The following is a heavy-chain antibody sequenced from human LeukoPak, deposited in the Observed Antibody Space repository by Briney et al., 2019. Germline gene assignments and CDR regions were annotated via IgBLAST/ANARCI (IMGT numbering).Heavy chain of an antibody. Sequence: ASVKVSCKASGYTFTSYDINWVRQATGQGLEWMGWMNPNSGNTGYAQKFQGRVTMTRNTSISTAYMELSSLRSEDTAVYYCARGHMVRGVIILYYYYYYYMDVWGKGTTVTISS. CDR3: ARGHMVRGVIILYYYYYYYMDV. D-gene: IGHD3-10*01. V-gene: IGHV1-8*01. CDR2: MNPNSGNT. J-gene: IGHJ6*03. CDR1: GYTFTSYD.